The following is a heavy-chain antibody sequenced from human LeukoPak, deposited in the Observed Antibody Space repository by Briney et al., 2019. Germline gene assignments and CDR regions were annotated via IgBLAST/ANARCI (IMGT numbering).Heavy chain of an antibody. Sequence: PGGSLRLSCAASGFTFSSYSMNWVRQAPGKGLEWVSSISSSSSYIYYADSVKGRFTISRDNAKNSLYLQMNSLRAEDTAGYYCARGGSSSSRTDYWGQGTLVTVSS. CDR2: ISSSSSYI. CDR3: ARGGSSSSRTDY. J-gene: IGHJ4*02. D-gene: IGHD6-6*01. V-gene: IGHV3-21*01. CDR1: GFTFSSYS.